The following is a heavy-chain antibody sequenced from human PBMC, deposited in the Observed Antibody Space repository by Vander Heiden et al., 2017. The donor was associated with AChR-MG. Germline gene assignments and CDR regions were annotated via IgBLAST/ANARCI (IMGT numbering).Heavy chain of an antibody. Sequence: QVQLQQWDAGLLKPSETLSLTCAVYGGSFSGYYWSWIRQPPGKGLEWIGEINHSGSTNYNPSLKSRVTISVDTSKNQFSLKLSSVTAADTAVYYCARSRVRSGWYFSYWGQGTLVTVSS. CDR1: GGSFSGYY. CDR2: INHSGST. V-gene: IGHV4-34*01. J-gene: IGHJ4*02. D-gene: IGHD6-19*01. CDR3: ARSRVRSGWYFSY.